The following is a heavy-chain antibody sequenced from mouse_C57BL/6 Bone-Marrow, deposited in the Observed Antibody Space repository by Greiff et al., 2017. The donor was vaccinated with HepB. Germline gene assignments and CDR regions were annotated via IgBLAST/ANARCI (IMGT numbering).Heavy chain of an antibody. CDR2: INPSNGGT. CDR3: ARSGDWDYYYGSRYYFDY. D-gene: IGHD1-1*01. CDR1: GYTFTSYW. V-gene: IGHV1-53*01. Sequence: QVQLQQSGTELVKPGASVKLSCKASGYTFTSYWMHWVKQRPGQGLEWIGNINPSNGGTNYNEKFKSKATLTVDKSSSTAYMQLSSLTSEDSAVYYCARSGDWDYYYGSRYYFDYWGQGTTLTVSS. J-gene: IGHJ2*01.